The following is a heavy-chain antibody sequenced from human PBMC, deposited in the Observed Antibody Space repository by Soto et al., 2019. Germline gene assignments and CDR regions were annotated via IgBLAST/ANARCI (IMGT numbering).Heavy chain of an antibody. CDR1: GYTFTSYG. CDR3: ARDRGTYYDFWSGYTQVYYFDY. J-gene: IGHJ4*01. D-gene: IGHD3-3*01. Sequence: ASVKVSCKASGYTFTSYGISWVRQAPGQGLEWMGWISTYNGNTNYAQKFQGRVTMTTGTSTSTAYMELRSLRSDDTALYYCARDRGTYYDFWSGYTQVYYFDYWGHGTQVTCSS. V-gene: IGHV1-18*04. CDR2: ISTYNGNT.